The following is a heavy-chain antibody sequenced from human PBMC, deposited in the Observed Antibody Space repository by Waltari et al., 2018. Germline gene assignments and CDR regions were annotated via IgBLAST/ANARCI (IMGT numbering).Heavy chain of an antibody. J-gene: IGHJ4*02. Sequence: EVELVQSGAEVQTPGATVKISCTASGYTFMDYFMHWVPQAPGKGLEWMRRIDPEDGETVYSEKFQGRVTITADTSTDTAYMELSSLTSGDTAVYYCAPLPGGSGQTFDYWGQGTLVTVSS. CDR3: APLPGGSGQTFDY. V-gene: IGHV1-69-2*01. D-gene: IGHD3-10*01. CDR1: GYTFMDYF. CDR2: IDPEDGET.